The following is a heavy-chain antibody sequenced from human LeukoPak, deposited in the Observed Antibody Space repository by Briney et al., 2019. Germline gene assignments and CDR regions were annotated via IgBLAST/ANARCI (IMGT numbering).Heavy chain of an antibody. CDR3: ARVDSMAFDI. D-gene: IGHD3-9*01. Sequence: PGGSLRLSCAASGFTFSMYGMSWVRQAPGKGLEWVSSISSSSSYIYYADSVKGRYTISRDNSKNSLYLQMNSLRAEDTAVYYCARVDSMAFDIWGQGTMVTVSS. V-gene: IGHV3-21*01. J-gene: IGHJ3*02. CDR2: ISSSSSYI. CDR1: GFTFSMYG.